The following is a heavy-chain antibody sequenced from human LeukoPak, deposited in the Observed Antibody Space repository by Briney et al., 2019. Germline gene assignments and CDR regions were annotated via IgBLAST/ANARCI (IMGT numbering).Heavy chain of an antibody. Sequence: GGSLRLSCAASGFTFSSYGMHWVRQAPGKGLEWVAVIWYDGSNKYYADSVKGRFTISIDNSKNTLYLQMNSLRAEDTAVYYCAKAGRTTVTNPYFGYWGQGTLVTVSS. V-gene: IGHV3-33*06. CDR2: IWYDGSNK. J-gene: IGHJ4*02. D-gene: IGHD4-17*01. CDR1: GFTFSSYG. CDR3: AKAGRTTVTNPYFGY.